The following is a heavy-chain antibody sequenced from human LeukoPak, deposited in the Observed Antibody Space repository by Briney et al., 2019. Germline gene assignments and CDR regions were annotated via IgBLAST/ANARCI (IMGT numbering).Heavy chain of an antibody. CDR1: GYSFTSYW. Sequence: GESLKISCKGSGYSFTSYWIGWVRQMPGKGLEWMGIIYPGDSDTRYSPSFRGQVTISADKSISTAYLQWSSLKASDTAMYYCARESATVTNDYYYYYYMDVWGKGTTVTVSS. V-gene: IGHV5-51*01. D-gene: IGHD4-17*01. CDR3: ARESATVTNDYYYYYYMDV. J-gene: IGHJ6*03. CDR2: IYPGDSDT.